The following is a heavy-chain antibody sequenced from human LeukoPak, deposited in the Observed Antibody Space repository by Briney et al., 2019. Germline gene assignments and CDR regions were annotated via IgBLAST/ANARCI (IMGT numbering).Heavy chain of an antibody. CDR2: IYYSGST. Sequence: SETLSLTCTVSGGSISSYYWSWIRQPPGKGLEWIGYIYYSGSTNYNPSLKSRVTISVDTSKNQFSLKLSSVTAADTAVYYCARGVTAAGTTFFKNWGPGTLVIVSS. CDR1: GGSISSYY. D-gene: IGHD6-13*01. V-gene: IGHV4-59*01. CDR3: ARGVTAAGTTFFKN. J-gene: IGHJ4*02.